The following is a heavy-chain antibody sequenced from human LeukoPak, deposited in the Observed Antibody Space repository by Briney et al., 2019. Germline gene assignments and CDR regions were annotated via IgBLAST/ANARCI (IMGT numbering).Heavy chain of an antibody. D-gene: IGHD3-16*01. CDR2: IYESGST. Sequence: PSETLSLTCTVSGGSLSNYYWSWNRQPPGKGLEWIGHIYESGSTTYNPSLKSRVTISVDTSKKQFSLRLSSVTAADTAVYYCARGRIGGPKAPFDYWGRGTLVTVSS. V-gene: IGHV4-59*01. CDR3: ARGRIGGPKAPFDY. CDR1: GGSLSNYY. J-gene: IGHJ4*02.